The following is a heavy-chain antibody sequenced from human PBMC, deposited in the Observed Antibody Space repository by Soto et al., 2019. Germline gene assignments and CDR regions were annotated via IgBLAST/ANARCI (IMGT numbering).Heavy chain of an antibody. Sequence: PGGSLRLSCAASGFTVSSNYMSWVRQAPGKGLEWVSVIYSGGSTYYADSVKGRFTISRDNSKNTLYLQMNSLRAEDTAVYYYARAATLYYDILTGYYRGPYYYYGMDVWGQGTTVTVSS. CDR2: IYSGGST. V-gene: IGHV3-53*01. D-gene: IGHD3-9*01. CDR1: GFTVSSNY. CDR3: ARAATLYYDILTGYYRGPYYYYGMDV. J-gene: IGHJ6*02.